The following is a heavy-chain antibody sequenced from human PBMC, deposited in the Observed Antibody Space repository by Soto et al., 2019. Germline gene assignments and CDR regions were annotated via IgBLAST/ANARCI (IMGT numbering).Heavy chain of an antibody. Sequence: SETLSLTCTVSGDPVTSGSFYWSWSRQPPGKGLEWIGYVYYTGNTNNNPSLKSRVSISIDTSKNQFSLKLRSVTAADTAVYYCARKDYDSRLDFWGQGTLVTVSS. V-gene: IGHV4-61*01. CDR3: ARKDYDSRLDF. CDR2: VYYTGNT. D-gene: IGHD3-22*01. J-gene: IGHJ4*02. CDR1: GDPVTSGSFY.